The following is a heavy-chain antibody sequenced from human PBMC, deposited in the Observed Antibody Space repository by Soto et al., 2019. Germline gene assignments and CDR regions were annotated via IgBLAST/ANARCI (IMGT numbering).Heavy chain of an antibody. J-gene: IGHJ6*02. CDR2: INPNSGGT. CDR1: GYTFTGYY. Sequence: ASVKVSCKASGYTFTGYYMHWVRQAPGQGLEWMGWINPNSGGTNYAQKFQGWVTMTRDTSISTAYMELNRLRSDDTAVYYCARGGGASQDYYYYYGLDVWGQGTTVTVSS. D-gene: IGHD3-10*01. CDR3: ARGGGASQDYYYYYGLDV. V-gene: IGHV1-2*04.